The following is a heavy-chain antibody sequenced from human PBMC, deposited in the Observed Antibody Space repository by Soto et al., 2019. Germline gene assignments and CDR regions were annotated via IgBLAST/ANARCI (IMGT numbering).Heavy chain of an antibody. CDR2: IKEDESEK. D-gene: IGHD4-17*01. CDR3: ARDPRAGEDYYYYGMDV. Sequence: GGSLRLSCAASGFTFRSYWMSWVRQAPGKGLEWVANIKEDESEKYYVDSVKGRFTISRDNAKNSLYLQMNSLRAEDTAVYYCARDPRAGEDYYYYGMDVWGQGTTVTVSS. V-gene: IGHV3-7*01. CDR1: GFTFRSYW. J-gene: IGHJ6*02.